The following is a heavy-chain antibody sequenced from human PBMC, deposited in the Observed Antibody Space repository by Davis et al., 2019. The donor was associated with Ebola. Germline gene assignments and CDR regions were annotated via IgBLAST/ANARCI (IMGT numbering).Heavy chain of an antibody. CDR3: AGGALRQGFYYYYYMDV. D-gene: IGHD5/OR15-5a*01. CDR2: IIPIFGTA. J-gene: IGHJ6*03. Sequence: SVKVSCKASVCTFSSYPISWVRQPPGQGLEWMGGIIPIFGTANYAQKFQGRVTITADESTSTAYMELSSLRSEDTAVYYCAGGALRQGFYYYYYMDVWGKGTTVTVSS. CDR1: VCTFSSYP. V-gene: IGHV1-69*13.